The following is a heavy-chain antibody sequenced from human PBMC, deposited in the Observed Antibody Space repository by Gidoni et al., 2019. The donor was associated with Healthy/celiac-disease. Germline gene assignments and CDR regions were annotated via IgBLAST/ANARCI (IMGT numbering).Heavy chain of an antibody. CDR2: INHSGST. D-gene: IGHD6-13*01. J-gene: IGHJ4*02. V-gene: IGHV4-34*01. CDR1: GGSFSGYY. Sequence: QVQLQQWGAGLLKPSETLSLTCAVYGGSFSGYYWSWIRQPPGKGLEWIGEINHSGSTNYNPSLKSRVTISVDTSKNQFSLKLSSVTAADTAVYYCARGLRAAALPSTYYFDYWGQGTLVTVSS. CDR3: ARGLRAAALPSTYYFDY.